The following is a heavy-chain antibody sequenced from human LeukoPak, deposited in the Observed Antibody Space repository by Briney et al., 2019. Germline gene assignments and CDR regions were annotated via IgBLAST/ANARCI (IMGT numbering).Heavy chain of an antibody. Sequence: ASVKVSCKASGYTFTDYYMHWVRQATGQGLEWMGIINPSDGSTNYAQKFQGRATMTRDTSTSTVYMEVSSLRSEDTAVYYCVTFHRWDAFDFWGEGTLVTVSS. CDR2: INPSDGST. D-gene: IGHD1-20*01. CDR3: VTFHRWDAFDF. J-gene: IGHJ3*01. CDR1: GYTFTDYY. V-gene: IGHV1-46*01.